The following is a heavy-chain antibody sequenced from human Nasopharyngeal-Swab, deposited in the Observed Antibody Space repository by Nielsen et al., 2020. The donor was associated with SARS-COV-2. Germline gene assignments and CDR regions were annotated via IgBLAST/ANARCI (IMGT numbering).Heavy chain of an antibody. J-gene: IGHJ4*02. Sequence: ASVKVSCKASGYTFMDFKMHWVRQAPGQGLEWMGWINPDTGGTTYAQRFQGWVTTTRDTSISTFYMDLNRLKSDDMAVYYCARLGAAGDFDYWGQGTLVTVSS. D-gene: IGHD6-13*01. V-gene: IGHV1-2*04. CDR1: GYTFMDFK. CDR2: INPDTGGT. CDR3: ARLGAAGDFDY.